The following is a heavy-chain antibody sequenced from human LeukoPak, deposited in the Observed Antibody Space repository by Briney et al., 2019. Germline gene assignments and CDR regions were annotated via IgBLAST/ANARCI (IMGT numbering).Heavy chain of an antibody. CDR1: GGSISSGSYC. D-gene: IGHD2-2*01. V-gene: IGHV4-61*02. CDR2: IYTSGST. J-gene: IGHJ6*03. CDR3: ARDGVVPAAIGNYYYYMDV. Sequence: SETLSLTCTVSGGSISSGSYCWSWIRQPAGKGLEWIGRIYTSGSTNYNPSLKSRVTISVDTSKNQFSLKLSSVTAADTAVYYCARDGVVPAAIGNYYYYMDVWGKGTTVTVSS.